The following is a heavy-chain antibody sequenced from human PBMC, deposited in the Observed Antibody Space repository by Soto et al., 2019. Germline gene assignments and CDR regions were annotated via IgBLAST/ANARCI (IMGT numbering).Heavy chain of an antibody. J-gene: IGHJ4*02. CDR2: ISGSGGST. CDR1: GFTFSSYA. V-gene: IGHV3-23*01. CDR3: AKAGEEYSSGWIATLYYFDY. Sequence: TGGSLRLSCAASGFTFSSYAMSWVRQAPGKRLEWISAISGSGGSTYYADSVKGQFTISRDNSKNTLYLQMNSLRAEDTAVYYCAKAGEEYSSGWIATLYYFDYWGQGTLVTVSS. D-gene: IGHD6-19*01.